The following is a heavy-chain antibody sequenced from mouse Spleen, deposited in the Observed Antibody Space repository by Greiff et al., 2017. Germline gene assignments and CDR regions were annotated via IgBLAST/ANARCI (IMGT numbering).Heavy chain of an antibody. CDR3: ARKVYSYYSSYYAMDY. D-gene: IGHD2-12*01. V-gene: IGHV1-55*01. Sequence: QVQLQQPGAELVKPGASVKMSCKASGYTFTSYWITWVKQRPGQGLEWIGDIYPGSGSTNYNEKFKSKATLTVDTSSSTAYMQLSSLTSEDSAVYYCARKVYSYYSSYYAMDYWGQGTSVTVSS. CDR1: GYTFTSYW. CDR2: IYPGSGST. J-gene: IGHJ4*01.